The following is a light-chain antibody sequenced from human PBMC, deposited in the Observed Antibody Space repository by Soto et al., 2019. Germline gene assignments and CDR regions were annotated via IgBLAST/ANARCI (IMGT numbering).Light chain of an antibody. J-gene: IGKJ1*01. CDR3: QQYGSSPWT. Sequence: EIVLAQSPVPLSLSPGERATLSCRASQSVSSSYLAWYQQKPGQAPRLLIYGASSRATGIPDRFSGSGSGTDFTLTISRLEPEDFAVYYCQQYGSSPWTFGQGTKVDIK. V-gene: IGKV3-20*01. CDR1: QSVSSSY. CDR2: GAS.